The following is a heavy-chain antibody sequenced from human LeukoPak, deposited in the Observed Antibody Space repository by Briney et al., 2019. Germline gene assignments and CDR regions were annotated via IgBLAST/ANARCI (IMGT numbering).Heavy chain of an antibody. CDR1: GGSISSGGYS. Sequence: SQTLSLTCAVSGGSISSGGYSWSWIRQPPGKGLEWIGYIYYSGSTYYNPSLKSRVTISVDTSKNQFSLKLSSVTAADTAVYYCAREGPDWYFDLWGRGTLVTVSS. V-gene: IGHV4-30-2*01. CDR3: AREGPDWYFDL. J-gene: IGHJ2*01. CDR2: IYYSGST.